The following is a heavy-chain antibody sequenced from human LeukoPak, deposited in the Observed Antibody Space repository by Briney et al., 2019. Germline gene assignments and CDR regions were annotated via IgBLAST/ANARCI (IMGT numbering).Heavy chain of an antibody. CDR1: GFTFSSHS. J-gene: IGHJ4*02. CDR3: TKDITAGGLDY. V-gene: IGHV3-21*04. CDR2: ISSSSSYI. Sequence: PGGSLRLSCAASGFTFSSHSMNWVRQAPGKGLEWVSSISSSSSYIYYADSVKGRFTISRDNAKNSLYLQMNSLRTDDTALYYCTKDITAGGLDYWGQGTLVTVSS. D-gene: IGHD6-13*01.